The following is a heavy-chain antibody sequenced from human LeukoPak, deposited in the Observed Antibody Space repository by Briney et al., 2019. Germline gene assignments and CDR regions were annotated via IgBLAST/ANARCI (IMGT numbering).Heavy chain of an antibody. CDR2: ISYDGSNK. CDR1: GFTSSSYG. D-gene: IGHD3-3*01. V-gene: IGHV3-30*19. Sequence: GGSLRLSCAASGFTSSSYGMHWVRQAPGKGLEWVAVISYDGSNKYYADSVKGRFTISRDNSKNTLYLQMNSLRAEDTAVYYCAREYYDFWSGSKYYFDYWGQGTLVTVSS. CDR3: AREYYDFWSGSKYYFDY. J-gene: IGHJ4*02.